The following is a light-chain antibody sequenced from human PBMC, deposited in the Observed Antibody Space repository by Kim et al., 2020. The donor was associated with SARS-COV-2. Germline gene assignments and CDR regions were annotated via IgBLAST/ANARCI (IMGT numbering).Light chain of an antibody. CDR1: ETVYFTSNNKNF. J-gene: IGKJ2*01. V-gene: IGKV4-1*01. CDR3: QQHRNTPPT. Sequence: DIVLTQSPDSLAVSLGERAAINCTSSETVYFTSNNKNFLAWYQQKPGQPPNLLIYWASTRESGVPDRFSGSGSGTDFTLTISSLQAEDVAVYFCQQHRNTPPTVGQETKLEI. CDR2: WAS.